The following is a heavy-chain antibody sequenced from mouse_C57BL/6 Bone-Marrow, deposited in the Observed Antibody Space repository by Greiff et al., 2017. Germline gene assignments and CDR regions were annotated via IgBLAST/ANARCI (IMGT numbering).Heavy chain of an antibody. CDR2: IWSGGST. D-gene: IGHD4-1*01. V-gene: IGHV2-2*01. J-gene: IGHJ4*01. Sequence: QVQLKESGPGLVQPSQSLSITCTVSGFSLTSYGVHWVRQSPGKGLEWLGVIWSGGSTDYDAAFISRLSISKDNSKSQVFFKMNSLQADDTAIYYCARVLTLHAMDYWGQGTSVTVSS. CDR1: GFSLTSYG. CDR3: ARVLTLHAMDY.